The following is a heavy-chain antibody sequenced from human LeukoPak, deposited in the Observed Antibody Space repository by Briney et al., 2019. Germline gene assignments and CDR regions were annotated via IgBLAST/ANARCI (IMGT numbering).Heavy chain of an antibody. V-gene: IGHV4-59*11. Sequence: SETLSLTCTVFGSMSNHFWSWIRQSPGKGLEWIGYIFDSGATDYNPSLKSRVTMSLDTSANQFSLKLSSVSTADTAVYYCATRPAGNTWAAIVDFWSRGTLVTVSS. CDR2: IFDSGAT. J-gene: IGHJ4*02. D-gene: IGHD6-6*01. CDR1: GSMSNHF. CDR3: ATRPAGNTWAAIVDF.